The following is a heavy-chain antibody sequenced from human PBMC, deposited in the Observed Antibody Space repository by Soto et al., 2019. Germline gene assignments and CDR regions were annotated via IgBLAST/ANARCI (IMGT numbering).Heavy chain of an antibody. CDR3: AIDRADEADHYYGMEF. CDR2: IYYSGST. J-gene: IGHJ6*02. V-gene: IGHV4-59*01. Sequence: SETLSLTCTVSGGSISNYYWSWIRQTPGKGLEWMGYIYYSGSTNYNPSLKSRVTISVDTSKNPYSRTLSSGTSALTPAHYCAIDRADEADHYYGMEFWGQGTTVTVSS. D-gene: IGHD1-26*01. CDR1: GGSISNYY.